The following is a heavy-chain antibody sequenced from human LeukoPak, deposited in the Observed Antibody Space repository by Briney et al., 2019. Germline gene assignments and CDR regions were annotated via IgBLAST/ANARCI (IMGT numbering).Heavy chain of an antibody. CDR2: INPSGGST. V-gene: IGHV1-46*01. J-gene: IGHJ5*02. CDR3: ASSTVTTIGWFDP. D-gene: IGHD4-17*01. Sequence: GASVNVSCKASGYTFTSYYMHWVRQAPGQGLEWMGIINPSGGSTNYAQKFQGRVTITRDMSTSTVYMELSSLRSEDTAVYYCASSTVTTIGWFDPWGQGTLVTVSS. CDR1: GYTFTSYY.